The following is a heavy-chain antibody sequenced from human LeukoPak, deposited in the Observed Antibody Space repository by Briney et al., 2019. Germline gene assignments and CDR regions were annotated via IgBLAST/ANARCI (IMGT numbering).Heavy chain of an antibody. Sequence: ASVKVSCKASGYTFTGCYMHWVRPAPGKGLEWMGWINPNSGGTNYAQKFQGRVTMTRDTSISTAYMELSRLRSDDTAVYYCAPGGTGYLYPSNWFDPWGQGTLVTVS. J-gene: IGHJ5*02. CDR2: INPNSGGT. D-gene: IGHD3/OR15-3a*01. V-gene: IGHV1-2*02. CDR1: GYTFTGCY. CDR3: APGGTGYLYPSNWFDP.